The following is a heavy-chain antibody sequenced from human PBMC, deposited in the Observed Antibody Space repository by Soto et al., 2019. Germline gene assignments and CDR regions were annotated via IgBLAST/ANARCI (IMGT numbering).Heavy chain of an antibody. V-gene: IGHV4-30-2*01. Sequence: QLQLQESGSGLVMPSQTLSLTCAVSGGSISSGCYFWSWVRQPPGKGLEWIGYSFHSGGTSYNPPLKSRVIISVDRSKNQFSLKLSSVTTADTAVYYCARGDAGYYGMDVWGQGTTVTVSS. CDR3: ARGDAGYYGMDV. CDR1: GGSISSGCYF. CDR2: SFHSGGT. J-gene: IGHJ6*02.